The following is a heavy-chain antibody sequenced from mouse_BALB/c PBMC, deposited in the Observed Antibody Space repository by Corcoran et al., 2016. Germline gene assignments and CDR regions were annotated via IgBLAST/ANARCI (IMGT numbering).Heavy chain of an antibody. CDR2: INTYTGEP. J-gene: IGHJ3*01. CDR3: ARGEYGKKGSFFAY. V-gene: IGHV9-3-1*01. D-gene: IGHD2-10*02. CDR1: GYTFTNYG. Sequence: QIQLVQSGPELKKPGETVKISCKASGYTFTNYGMNWVKQAPGKGLKWMGWINTYTGEPTYADDFKGRFAFSLETSASTAYLQINNLKNEDTATYFCARGEYGKKGSFFAYWGQGTLVTVSA.